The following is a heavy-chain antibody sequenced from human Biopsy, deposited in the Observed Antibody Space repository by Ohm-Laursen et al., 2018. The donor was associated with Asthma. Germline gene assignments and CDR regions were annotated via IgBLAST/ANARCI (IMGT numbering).Heavy chain of an antibody. CDR3: ASPSSSREILYYYYNMDI. CDR1: GGTFGNYA. Sequence: ASVKVSCKASGGTFGNYAISWVRQAPGLGLEWMGGISPVFGSTNIAQKFQGRVTISADIFTKTAYLEVSSLRSDDTAVYYCASPSSSREILYYYYNMDIWGQGTTVTVSS. D-gene: IGHD6-13*01. CDR2: ISPVFGST. V-gene: IGHV1-69*06. J-gene: IGHJ6*02.